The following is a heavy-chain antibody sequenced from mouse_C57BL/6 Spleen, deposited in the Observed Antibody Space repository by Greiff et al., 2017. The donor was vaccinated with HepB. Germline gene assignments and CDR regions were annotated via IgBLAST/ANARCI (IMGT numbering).Heavy chain of an antibody. V-gene: IGHV1-18*01. Sequence: EVQLQQSGPELVKPGASVKIPCKASGYTFTDYNMDWVKQSHGKSLEWIGDINPNNGGTIYNQKFKGKATLTVDKSSSTAYMELRSLTSEDTAVYYCARVGIYYYGSSFYAMDYWGQGTSVTVSS. D-gene: IGHD1-1*01. J-gene: IGHJ4*01. CDR2: INPNNGGT. CDR3: ARVGIYYYGSSFYAMDY. CDR1: GYTFTDYN.